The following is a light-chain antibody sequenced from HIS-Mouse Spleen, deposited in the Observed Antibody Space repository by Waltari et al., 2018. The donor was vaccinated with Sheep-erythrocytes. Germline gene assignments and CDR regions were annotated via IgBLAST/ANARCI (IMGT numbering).Light chain of an antibody. Sequence: QSALTQPASVSGSPGQSITISCTGTSSDVGSYNLVSWYQQHPGKAPNLMIYEGSKRPSGVSNRFYGSKSGNTASLTISGLQAEEEADYYCCSYAGSSTWVFGGGTKLTVL. CDR2: EGS. J-gene: IGLJ3*02. V-gene: IGLV2-23*01. CDR3: CSYAGSSTWV. CDR1: SSDVGSYNL.